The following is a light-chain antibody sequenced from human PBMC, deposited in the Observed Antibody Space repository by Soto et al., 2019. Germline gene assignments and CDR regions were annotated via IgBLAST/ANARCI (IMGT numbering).Light chain of an antibody. J-gene: IGLJ1*01. Sequence: QSALTQPRSVSGSPGQSVTISCTGTSSDVGGYNYVSWYQHHPGKAPKLMISDVSKRPSGVPDRFSGSKSGNTASLTISGLQAEDDADYYCCSYAGVYSYYVFGTGTKLTVL. CDR3: CSYAGVYSYYV. CDR1: SSDVGGYNY. CDR2: DVS. V-gene: IGLV2-11*01.